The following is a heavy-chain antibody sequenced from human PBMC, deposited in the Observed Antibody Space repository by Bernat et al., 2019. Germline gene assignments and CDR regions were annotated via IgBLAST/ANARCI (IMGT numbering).Heavy chain of an antibody. CDR2: ILYDGSNK. CDR3: AKDRGLGQYCSSASCYPAGV. Sequence: QVQLVESGGGVVQPGTSLRLSCAASGFNFYTYGMHWVRQAPGKGLEWVAGILYDGSNKYYTDSVKGRFTISRDNSKNTLYLQMNSLRAEDTAVYYCAKDRGLGQYCSSASCYPAGVWGQGTLVTVSS. J-gene: IGHJ4*02. CDR1: GFNFYTYG. D-gene: IGHD2-2*01. V-gene: IGHV3-30*18.